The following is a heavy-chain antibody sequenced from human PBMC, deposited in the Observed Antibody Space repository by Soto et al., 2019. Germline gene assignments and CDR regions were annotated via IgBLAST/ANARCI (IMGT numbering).Heavy chain of an antibody. Sequence: ESGGGVVQPGRSLRLSCAASGFTFSNYGMHWVRQAPGKGLEWVAVISYDGSNKFYGDSVKGRCTVSRDNSKNTVYLQMNGLRTEDTAVYYCAQGGYITGWYNPGDYWGQGILVTVFS. D-gene: IGHD6-19*01. CDR3: AQGGYITGWYNPGDY. CDR2: ISYDGSNK. CDR1: GFTFSNYG. V-gene: IGHV3-30*18. J-gene: IGHJ4*02.